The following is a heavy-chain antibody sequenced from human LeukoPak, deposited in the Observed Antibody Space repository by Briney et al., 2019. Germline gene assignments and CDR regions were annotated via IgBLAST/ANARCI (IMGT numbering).Heavy chain of an antibody. V-gene: IGHV3-66*01. D-gene: IGHD2-15*01. CDR3: ATSRKRRDCSGGSCYSSGYYMDV. J-gene: IGHJ6*03. CDR2: IYSGGST. Sequence: PGGSLRLSCAASGFTVSSNYMSWVRQAPGKGLEWVSVIYSGGSTYYADSVKGRFTISRDNSKNTLYLQMNSLRAEDTAVYYCATSRKRRDCSGGSCYSSGYYMDVWGKGTTVTISS. CDR1: GFTVSSNY.